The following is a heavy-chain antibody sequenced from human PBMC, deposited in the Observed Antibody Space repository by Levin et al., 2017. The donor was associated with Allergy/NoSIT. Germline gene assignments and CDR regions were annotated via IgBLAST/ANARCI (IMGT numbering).Heavy chain of an antibody. D-gene: IGHD6-13*01. CDR1: GFTFGSHG. V-gene: IGHV3-33*01. CDR3: ARDRSAPGTGVSDY. Sequence: GGSLRLSCAASGFTFGSHGMHWVRQAPGKGLEWVAVIWYDGTYKYYRDSVKGRFTISRDNSENTLYLQMSSLRAEDTAVYYCARDRSAPGTGVSDYWGQGTLVTVSS. J-gene: IGHJ4*02. CDR2: IWYDGTYK.